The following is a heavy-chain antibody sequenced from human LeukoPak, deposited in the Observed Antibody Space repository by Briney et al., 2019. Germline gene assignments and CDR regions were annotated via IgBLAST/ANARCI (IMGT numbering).Heavy chain of an antibody. Sequence: GGALRLSCAASGFTFSSHWMNWVRQAPGRGLEGVAREKRDGSKEYYVDSVKGRFTISRDNAKNSLTLQMNSLTAEDTAVYYCARETMVRGVLTGYYFDYWGQGTLVTVSS. V-gene: IGHV3-7*03. CDR2: EKRDGSKE. CDR3: ARETMVRGVLTGYYFDY. J-gene: IGHJ4*02. CDR1: GFTFSSHW. D-gene: IGHD3-10*01.